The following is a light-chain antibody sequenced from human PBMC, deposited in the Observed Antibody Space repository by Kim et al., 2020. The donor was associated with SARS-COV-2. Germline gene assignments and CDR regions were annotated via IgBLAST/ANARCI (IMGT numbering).Light chain of an antibody. V-gene: IGLV2-14*01. Sequence: GQSVTISCPGTSSDVGGYNYVSWYQQHPGKAPKLMIYEVSNRPSGVSKRFSGAKSGNTASLTISGLQAEDEADYYCSSYTSSSTVVFGGGTQLTVL. J-gene: IGLJ2*01. CDR2: EVS. CDR3: SSYTSSSTVV. CDR1: SSDVGGYNY.